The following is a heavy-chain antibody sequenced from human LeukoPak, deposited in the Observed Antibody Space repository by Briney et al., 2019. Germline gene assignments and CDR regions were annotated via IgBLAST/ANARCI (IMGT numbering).Heavy chain of an antibody. J-gene: IGHJ4*02. CDR2: INPSGGST. CDR1: GYTFTNYG. D-gene: IGHD3-10*01. CDR3: AREGPSVGFGEL. V-gene: IGHV1-46*01. Sequence: ASVKVSCKASGYTFTNYGISWVRQAPGQGLEWMGIINPSGGSTSYAQKFQGRVTMTRDTSTSTVYMELSSLRSEDTAVYYCAREGPSVGFGELWGQGTLVTVSS.